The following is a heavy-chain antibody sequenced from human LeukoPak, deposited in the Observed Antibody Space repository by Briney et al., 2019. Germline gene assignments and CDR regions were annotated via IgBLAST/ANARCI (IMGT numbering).Heavy chain of an antibody. CDR3: ARVRAIAATGTGARYFQD. Sequence: ASVKVSCKASGYTFTDYHIYWMRQAPGQGLEWMGGNNPNSRGTNYVQKFQGRVTMTRDTSTNTAYMELSRLRSDDTAVYFCARVRAIAATGTGARYFQDWGQGTLVTVSS. V-gene: IGHV1-2*02. CDR1: GYTFTDYH. CDR2: NNPNSRGT. J-gene: IGHJ1*01. D-gene: IGHD1-1*01.